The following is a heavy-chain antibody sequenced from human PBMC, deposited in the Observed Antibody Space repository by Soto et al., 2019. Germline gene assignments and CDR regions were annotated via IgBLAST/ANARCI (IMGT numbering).Heavy chain of an antibody. D-gene: IGHD2-2*01. J-gene: IGHJ4*02. Sequence: PSETLSLTCAVSGGSISSSNWWSWVRQPPGKGLEWIGEIYHSGSTNYNPSLKSRVTISVDKSKNQLSLKLSSVTAADTAVYYCARDSTTTSHDFDYWGQGTLVTVSS. CDR2: IYHSGST. CDR3: ARDSTTTSHDFDY. V-gene: IGHV4-4*02. CDR1: GGSISSSNW.